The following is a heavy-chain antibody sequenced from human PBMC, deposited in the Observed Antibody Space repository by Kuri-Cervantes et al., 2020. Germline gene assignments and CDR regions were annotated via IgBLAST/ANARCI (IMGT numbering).Heavy chain of an antibody. CDR2: ISGSGGST. CDR3: ARERDSSGWPLRSVDY. J-gene: IGHJ4*02. V-gene: IGHV3-23*01. Sequence: GESLKISCAASGFTFSSYAMSWVRQAPGKGLEWVSAISGSGGSTYYADSVKGRFAISRDNSKNTLYLQMNSLRAEGTAVYYCARERDSSGWPLRSVDYWGQGTLVTVSS. CDR1: GFTFSSYA. D-gene: IGHD6-19*01.